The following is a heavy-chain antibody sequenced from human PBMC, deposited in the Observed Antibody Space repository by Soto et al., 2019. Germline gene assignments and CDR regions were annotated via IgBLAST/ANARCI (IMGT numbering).Heavy chain of an antibody. CDR1: EFTFSSYA. CDR3: AKGKMNYYYYGLDV. V-gene: IGHV3-23*01. Sequence: EVQLLESGGGLVQPGGSLRVSCAAAEFTFSSYAMSWVRQAPGRGLEWVSGISGGGSSTYYADSVKGRFTISRDNSNNTLYLQMHSLRAEDTAVYYCAKGKMNYYYYGLDVWGQGTTVTVSS. J-gene: IGHJ6*02. CDR2: ISGGGSST.